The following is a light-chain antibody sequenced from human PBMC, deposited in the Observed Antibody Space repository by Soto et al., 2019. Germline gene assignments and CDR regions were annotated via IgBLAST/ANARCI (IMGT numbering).Light chain of an antibody. CDR3: SSYAGSSTFVV. CDR1: SSDIGGYNL. V-gene: IGLV2-23*01. Sequence: QSALTQPASVSGSPGQSITISCTGSSSDIGGYNLVSWYQQLPGKAPKLIIYEDDKWPSGVSNRFSGSKSGNTASLTISGLQADDEADYYCSSYAGSSTFVVFGGGTQLTVL. J-gene: IGLJ2*01. CDR2: EDD.